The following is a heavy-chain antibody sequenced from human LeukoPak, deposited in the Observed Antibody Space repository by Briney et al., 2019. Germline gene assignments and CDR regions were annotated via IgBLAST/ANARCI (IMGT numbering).Heavy chain of an antibody. CDR3: AGAGGSGYDGDAFDI. Sequence: KGSQTLSLTCAISGDSVFSNSAAWNWIRQSPSRGLEWLGRTYYRSKWYNDYAVSVKSRITINPDTSKNQFSLQLNSVTPEDTAVYYCAGAGGSGYDGDAFDIWGQGTMVTVSS. D-gene: IGHD5-12*01. CDR2: TYYRSKWYN. V-gene: IGHV6-1*01. J-gene: IGHJ3*02. CDR1: GDSVFSNSAA.